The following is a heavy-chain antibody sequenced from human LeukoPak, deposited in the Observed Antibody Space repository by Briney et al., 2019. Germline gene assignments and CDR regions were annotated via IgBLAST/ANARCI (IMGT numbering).Heavy chain of an antibody. Sequence: PSETLSLTCSVSGDSFSSGGYSWIRQLPGMGLEWIGYVFSSGKTYYQTSLKSRVTISLDMSKNRFSLRLSSVTAADAAVYYCARARTQFSDGSGLNWFDPWGQGTQVTVSS. CDR1: GDSFSSGGYS. V-gene: IGHV4-31*03. CDR3: ARARTQFSDGSGLNWFDP. CDR2: VFSSGKT. D-gene: IGHD3-22*01. J-gene: IGHJ5*02.